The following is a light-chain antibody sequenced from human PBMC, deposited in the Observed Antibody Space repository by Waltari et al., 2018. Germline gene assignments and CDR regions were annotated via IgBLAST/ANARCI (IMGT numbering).Light chain of an antibody. CDR2: AAS. Sequence: DIQVTQSPSSLSASVGDRVTITCRTSQSISTSLNWYQHKPGKPPKLLIFAASALQSGVSSRFSGSGSQTDFTLTIRNLQPEDFATYYCQQSYRAPQTFGGGTKVDMK. V-gene: IGKV1-39*01. CDR3: QQSYRAPQT. J-gene: IGKJ4*01. CDR1: QSISTS.